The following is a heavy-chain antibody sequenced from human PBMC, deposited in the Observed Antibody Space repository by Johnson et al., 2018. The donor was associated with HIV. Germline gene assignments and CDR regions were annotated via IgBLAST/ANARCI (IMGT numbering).Heavy chain of an antibody. V-gene: IGHV3-30*04. Sequence: QEQLVESGGGVVQPGRSLGLSCAASGFSFSSYAMHWVRQAPVKGLEWVASLSYDGSTKDYADSVKGRFTISRDISKNLLYLQMNSLRTEDTAVYYCARVYYYDNKDCFEIWGPCTTVTVSS. CDR2: LSYDGSTK. J-gene: IGHJ3*02. D-gene: IGHD3-22*01. CDR3: ARVYYYDNKDCFEI. CDR1: GFSFSSYA.